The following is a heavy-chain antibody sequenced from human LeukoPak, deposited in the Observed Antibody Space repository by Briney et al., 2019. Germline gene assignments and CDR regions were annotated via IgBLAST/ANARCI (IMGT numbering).Heavy chain of an antibody. Sequence: ASVKVSCKASGYTFTSYDINWVRQAPGQGLEWMGIINPSGSKTYYAQKFQGRVTMTRDMSTSTVYMELSSLRSEDTAVYYCAKDSQTSWSSSWLWFLDSWGQGTPVTVSS. J-gene: IGHJ4*02. CDR3: AKDSQTSWSSSWLWFLDS. V-gene: IGHV1-46*01. CDR1: GYTFTSYD. CDR2: INPSGSKT. D-gene: IGHD6-13*01.